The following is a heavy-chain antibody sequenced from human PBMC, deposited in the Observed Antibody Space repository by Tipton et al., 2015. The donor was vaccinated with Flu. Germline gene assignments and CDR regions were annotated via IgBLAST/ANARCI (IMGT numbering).Heavy chain of an antibody. Sequence: TLSLTCSVSGGSISSYFWSWIRQPAGEGLEWIGRIYSSGTTDYNPSLGSRVTMSIGTSKNQFSLNMTSVTAADTAVYYCARRDYSNYVSEPQNWFDPWGQGALVTVSS. CDR2: IYSSGTT. CDR1: GGSISSYF. V-gene: IGHV4-4*07. D-gene: IGHD4-11*01. J-gene: IGHJ5*02. CDR3: ARRDYSNYVSEPQNWFDP.